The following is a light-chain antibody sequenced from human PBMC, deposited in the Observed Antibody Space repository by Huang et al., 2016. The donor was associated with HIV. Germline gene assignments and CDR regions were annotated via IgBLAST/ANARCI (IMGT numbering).Light chain of an antibody. J-gene: IGKJ2*01. CDR2: GAS. CDR1: QSVSSN. Sequence: EIVMTQSPATLSVSPGERATLSCRASQSVSSNLAWFQQKPGQAPGLLIYGASTRATGIPARFSGSGSGTEFTLTISSLQSEDFAVYYCQQYNSWPPYTFGQGTKLEIK. CDR3: QQYNSWPPYT. V-gene: IGKV3-15*01.